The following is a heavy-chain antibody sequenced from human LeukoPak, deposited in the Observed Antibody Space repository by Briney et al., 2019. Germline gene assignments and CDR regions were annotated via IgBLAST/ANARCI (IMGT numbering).Heavy chain of an antibody. D-gene: IGHD6-13*01. V-gene: IGHV1-8*02. CDR2: MNPNSGNT. Sequence: GASVKVSCKASGYTFTSYAMHWVRQAPGQRLEWMGWMNPNSGNTGYAQKFQGRVTMTRNTSISTAYMELSSLRSEDTAVYYCARSYSSSWEWFDPWGQGTLVTVSS. CDR3: ARSYSSSWEWFDP. J-gene: IGHJ5*02. CDR1: GYTFTSYA.